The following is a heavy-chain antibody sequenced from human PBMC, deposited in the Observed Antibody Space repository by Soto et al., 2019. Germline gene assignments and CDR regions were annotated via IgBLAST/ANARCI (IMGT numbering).Heavy chain of an antibody. CDR1: GYSIASGYY. CDR3: ARTFDYYGMDV. CDR2: IYHAGSV. V-gene: IGHV4-38-2*01. J-gene: IGHJ6*02. Sequence: SATLCLTYAVSGYSIASGYYWAWIRQPPGKGLEWIGSIYHAGSVYYNPSLNSRVAMSLDTSDNHFSLKLTSVTAADTAVYYCARTFDYYGMDVWGQGTTVTVSS.